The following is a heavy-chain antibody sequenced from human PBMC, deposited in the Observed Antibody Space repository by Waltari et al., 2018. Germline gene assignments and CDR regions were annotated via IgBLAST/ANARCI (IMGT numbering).Heavy chain of an antibody. V-gene: IGHV3-30-3*01. J-gene: IGHJ3*02. Sequence: QVQLVESGGGVVQPGRSLRLSCAASGFTFRSYAMHWVRQAPGKGLEWVAVISYDGSNKYYADSVKGRFTISRDNSKNTLYLQMNSLRAEDTAVYYGGSLDAFDIWGQGTMVTVSS. CDR3: GSLDAFDI. CDR2: ISYDGSNK. CDR1: GFTFRSYA.